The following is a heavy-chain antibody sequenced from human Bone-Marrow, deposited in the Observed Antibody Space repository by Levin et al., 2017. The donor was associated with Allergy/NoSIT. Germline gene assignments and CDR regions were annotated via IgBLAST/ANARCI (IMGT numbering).Heavy chain of an antibody. CDR3: VRDDRFDALWGYGMDV. V-gene: IGHV3-33*01. D-gene: IGHD2-21*01. Sequence: PGGSLRLSCSVSGFTFITYGFHWVRQAPGKGLEWVAIIWYDGSKEYYADSVKGRFTISRDKSNNTVYLQMNSLRVEDTAVYYCVRDDRFDALWGYGMDVWGQGTTVTVSS. CDR1: GFTFITYG. J-gene: IGHJ6*02. CDR2: IWYDGSKE.